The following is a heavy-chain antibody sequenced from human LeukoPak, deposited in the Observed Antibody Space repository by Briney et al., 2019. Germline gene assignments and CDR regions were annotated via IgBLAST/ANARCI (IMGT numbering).Heavy chain of an antibody. V-gene: IGHV4-34*01. CDR3: ARVPSGSYPFDY. CDR1: GGSFSGYY. CDR2: INHSGST. Sequence: PSETLSLTCAVYGGSFSGYYWSWIRQPPGKGLEWIGEINHSGSTNYNPPLKSRVTISVDTSKNQFSLKLSSVTAADTAVYYCARVPSGSYPFDYWGQGTLVTVSS. D-gene: IGHD1-26*01. J-gene: IGHJ4*02.